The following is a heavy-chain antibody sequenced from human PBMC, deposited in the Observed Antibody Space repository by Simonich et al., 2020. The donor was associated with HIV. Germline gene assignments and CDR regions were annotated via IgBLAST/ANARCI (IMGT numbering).Heavy chain of an antibody. CDR2: ISQSGRT. CDR3: ARGGACSGDCDNWFDS. J-gene: IGHJ5*01. Sequence: QVQLQQWGAGLLKPSETLSLTCAVYGRSLSGCYWSWIRQPPGKGLEWIGEISQSGRTNYNPSLKSRVTISVDTTKNQFSLKLNSLTAADTSVYYCARGGACSGDCDNWFDSWGQGTLVTVSS. D-gene: IGHD2-21*02. V-gene: IGHV4-34*01. CDR1: GRSLSGCY.